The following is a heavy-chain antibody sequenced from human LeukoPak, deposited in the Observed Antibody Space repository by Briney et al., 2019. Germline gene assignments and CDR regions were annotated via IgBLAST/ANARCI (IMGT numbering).Heavy chain of an antibody. CDR1: GFTFSSYE. V-gene: IGHV3-21*01. Sequence: GGSLRLSCAASGFTFSSYEMNWVRQAPGKGLEWVSSISSSSSYIYYADSVKGRFTISRDNAKNSLYLQMNSLRAEDTAVYYCARYRSSGWDTIPYFDYWGQGTLVTVSS. CDR2: ISSSSSYI. J-gene: IGHJ4*02. D-gene: IGHD6-19*01. CDR3: ARYRSSGWDTIPYFDY.